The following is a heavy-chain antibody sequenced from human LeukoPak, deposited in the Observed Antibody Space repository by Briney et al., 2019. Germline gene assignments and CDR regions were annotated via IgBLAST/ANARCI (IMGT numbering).Heavy chain of an antibody. D-gene: IGHD3-3*01. J-gene: IGHJ1*01. CDR3: ARGSFWSSPQYFQH. V-gene: IGHV3-74*01. CDR1: GFTFGSYW. Sequence: GGSLRLSCAASGFTFGSYWMHWVRQAPGKGLVWVSRINSDGSSTSYADSVKGRFTISRDNAKNTLYLQMNSLRAEDTAVYYCARGSFWSSPQYFQHWGQGTLVTVSS. CDR2: INSDGSST.